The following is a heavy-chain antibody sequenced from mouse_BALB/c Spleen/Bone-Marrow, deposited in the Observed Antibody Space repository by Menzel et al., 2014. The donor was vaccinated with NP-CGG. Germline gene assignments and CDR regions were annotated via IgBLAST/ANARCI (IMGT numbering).Heavy chain of an antibody. CDR3: ARGNPLYAMDY. Sequence: VQLQQSGAELAKPGASVKMSCKASGYTFTSYWMHWVKQRPGQGLEWIGYVNPSTGYTDYNQKFSDKATLTADKSSSTVFMQMSRLTTKDSAVYYCARGNPLYAMDYWGQGTSVTVSS. CDR1: GYTFTSYW. V-gene: IGHV1-7*01. D-gene: IGHD2-1*01. CDR2: VNPSTGYT. J-gene: IGHJ4*01.